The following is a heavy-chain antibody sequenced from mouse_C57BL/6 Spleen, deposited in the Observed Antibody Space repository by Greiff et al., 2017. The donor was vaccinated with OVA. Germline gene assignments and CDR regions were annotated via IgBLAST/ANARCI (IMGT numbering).Heavy chain of an antibody. CDR2: INPSNGGT. CDR1: GYTFTSSW. J-gene: IGHJ3*01. V-gene: IGHV1-53*01. CDR3: AIGFDGNFTLAWFAY. Sequence: QVQLPPPGTGLVQPGGSVKLSCKASGYTFTSSWVPWVEQSPGQGLEWIGNINPSNGGTNYNENFKSKVTLTVDKSSSTAYMQLSSLTSEDSAVYYCAIGFDGNFTLAWFAYWGQGTLVTVSA. D-gene: IGHD2-1*01.